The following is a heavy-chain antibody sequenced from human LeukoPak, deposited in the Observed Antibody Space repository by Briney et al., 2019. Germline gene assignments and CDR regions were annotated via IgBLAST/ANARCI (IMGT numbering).Heavy chain of an antibody. Sequence: GASVKVSCKASGYTFTSYGISWVRQAPGQGLEWMGGIIPIFGTANYAQKFQGRVTITADESTSTAYMELSSLRSEDTAVYYCARGLIVVVPAAVYYYYGMDVWGQGTTVTVSS. D-gene: IGHD2-2*01. J-gene: IGHJ6*02. CDR3: ARGLIVVVPAAVYYYYGMDV. V-gene: IGHV1-69*13. CDR1: GYTFTSYG. CDR2: IIPIFGTA.